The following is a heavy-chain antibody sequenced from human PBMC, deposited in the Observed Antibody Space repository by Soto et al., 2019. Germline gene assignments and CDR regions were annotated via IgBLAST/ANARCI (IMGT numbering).Heavy chain of an antibody. J-gene: IGHJ6*02. CDR3: ARDLSGTGLDI. Sequence: QVQLHESGPGLVKPSETLSLTCNVSGDSIGRFYGSWIRQSAEKGLEWIGRIYSTGGTAYNPALKGRITISLHRSNNHVSLEMNSVTAADMAVYFCARDLSGTGLDIWGRGTRVTVSS. CDR2: IYSTGGT. CDR1: GDSIGRFY. V-gene: IGHV4-4*07. D-gene: IGHD1-26*01.